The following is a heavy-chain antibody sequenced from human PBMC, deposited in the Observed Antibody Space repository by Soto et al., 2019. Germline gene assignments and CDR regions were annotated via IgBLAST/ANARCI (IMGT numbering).Heavy chain of an antibody. V-gene: IGHV3-30*18. J-gene: IGHJ4*02. D-gene: IGHD3-16*02. Sequence: QVQLVESGGGVVQPGRSLRLSCEASGFSFSSYGMHWVRQAPGKGLEWVAFISYDGSNKYYVDSVQGRFTIFRDSSRNALYLHMNSLRPEDTAVYYCAKALGELSPESYDYWGQGTLVTVSS. CDR2: ISYDGSNK. CDR1: GFSFSSYG. CDR3: AKALGELSPESYDY.